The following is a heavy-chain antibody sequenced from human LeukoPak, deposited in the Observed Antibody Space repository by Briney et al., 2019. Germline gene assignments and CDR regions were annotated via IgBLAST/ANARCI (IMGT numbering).Heavy chain of an antibody. CDR1: GGSISSYY. J-gene: IGHJ6*03. CDR2: IYTSGST. CDR3: ARERDSGSSFYYYYYMDV. Sequence: SETLSLTCTVSGGSISSYYWSWIRQPAGKGLEWIGRIYTSGSTNYNPSLKSRVTMSVDTSKNQFSLKLSSVTAADTAVYYCARERDSGSSFYYYYYMDVWGKGTTVTVSS. D-gene: IGHD1-26*01. V-gene: IGHV4-4*07.